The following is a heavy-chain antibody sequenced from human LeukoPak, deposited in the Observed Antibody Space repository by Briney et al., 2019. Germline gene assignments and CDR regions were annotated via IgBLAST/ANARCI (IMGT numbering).Heavy chain of an antibody. J-gene: IGHJ4*02. CDR3: ATGGRSGVALEQ. CDR1: GFIASSNY. V-gene: IGHV3-53*01. Sequence: GGSLRLSCVVSGFIASSNYMTRVRQAPGKGLDWISLIYSGGSTYYADSVMGRFTIPRDNSKTTLFLQMNSLKAEDTAVYYCATGGRSGVALEQWGQGTLVTVSS. CDR2: IYSGGST. D-gene: IGHD1/OR15-1a*01.